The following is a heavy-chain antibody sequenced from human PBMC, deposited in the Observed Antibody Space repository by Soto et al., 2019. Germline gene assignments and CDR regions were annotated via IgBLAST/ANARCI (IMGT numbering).Heavy chain of an antibody. J-gene: IGHJ4*02. Sequence: XGSLKLSCSASGFTFSSYGMHWVRQAPGRGLEWVAVIWYDGSNKYYADSVKGRFTISRDNSKNTLYLQMNSLRAEATAVYYCATAQLRYFDWLPKGGAFDYSGQGTLVTVSS. CDR1: GFTFSSYG. CDR2: IWYDGSNK. CDR3: ATAQLRYFDWLPKGGAFDY. V-gene: IGHV3-33*01. D-gene: IGHD3-9*01.